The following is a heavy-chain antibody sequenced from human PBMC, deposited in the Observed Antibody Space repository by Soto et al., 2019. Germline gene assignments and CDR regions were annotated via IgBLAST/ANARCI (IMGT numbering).Heavy chain of an antibody. CDR3: ARGRHFYGIDY. Sequence: SETLSLTCAVFGGSFSGYFWSWVRQPPGRGLDWIGEIDHGGSTNYNPSLKSRVTISVDTSKNQFSLKLSSVTAADTAVYYCARGRHFYGIDYWGQGALVTVSS. CDR1: GGSFSGYF. V-gene: IGHV4-34*01. D-gene: IGHD3-10*01. CDR2: IDHGGST. J-gene: IGHJ4*02.